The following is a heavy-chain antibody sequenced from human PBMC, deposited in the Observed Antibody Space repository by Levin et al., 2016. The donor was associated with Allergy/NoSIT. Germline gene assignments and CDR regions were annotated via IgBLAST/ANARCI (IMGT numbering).Heavy chain of an antibody. D-gene: IGHD1-26*01. Sequence: SETLSLTCAVYGGSFSGYYWSWIRQPPGKGLEWIGEINHSGSTNYNPSLKSRVTISVDTSKNQFSLKLSSVTAADTAVYYCARGRGEEWELLGNWFDPWGQGTLVTVSS. V-gene: IGHV4-34*01. CDR1: GGSFSGYY. CDR2: INHSGST. CDR3: ARGRGEEWELLGNWFDP. J-gene: IGHJ5*02.